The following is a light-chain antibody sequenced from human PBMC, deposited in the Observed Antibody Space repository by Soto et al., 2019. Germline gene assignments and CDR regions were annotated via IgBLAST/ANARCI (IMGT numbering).Light chain of an antibody. J-gene: IGKJ5*01. Sequence: IVVTLFPCTVYFNKRERATXSCRASQSVSSDLAWYQQEPDQAPMLLIYDTSTTATRIAAIFSGRRSGTEFNLTISSMPDEDFAVCYCEQREGGRPIGFGELTGLDSK. V-gene: IGKV3-15*01. CDR3: EQREGGRPIG. CDR1: QSVSSD. CDR2: DTS.